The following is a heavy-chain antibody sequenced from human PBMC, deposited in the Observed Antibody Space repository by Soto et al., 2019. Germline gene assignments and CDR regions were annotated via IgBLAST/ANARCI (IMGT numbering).Heavy chain of an antibody. CDR2: IYYSGST. CDR3: ARDASSAIDAFDI. CDR1: GGSISSGGYY. V-gene: IGHV4-31*03. Sequence: QVQLQESGPGLVKPSQTLSLTCTVSGGSISSGGYYWSWIRQHPGKGLEWIGYIYYSGSTYYNPSPKSRVTISADTSKNHFSLKLSSVTAADTAVYYCARDASSAIDAFDIWGQGTMVTVSS. J-gene: IGHJ3*02.